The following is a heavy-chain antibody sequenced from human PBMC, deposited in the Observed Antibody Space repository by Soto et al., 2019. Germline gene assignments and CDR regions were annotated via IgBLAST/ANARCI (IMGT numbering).Heavy chain of an antibody. CDR3: AGSIVVVTALDY. Sequence: QVQLVQSGAEEKKPGASVKVSCKASGYTFTSYAMHWVRQAPGQRLEWMGWINAGNGNTKYSQKFQGRVTITRDTSASTADRELSSLRSEDTAVYYCAGSIVVVTALDYWGQGTLVTVSS. V-gene: IGHV1-3*05. CDR1: GYTFTSYA. CDR2: INAGNGNT. D-gene: IGHD2-21*02. J-gene: IGHJ4*02.